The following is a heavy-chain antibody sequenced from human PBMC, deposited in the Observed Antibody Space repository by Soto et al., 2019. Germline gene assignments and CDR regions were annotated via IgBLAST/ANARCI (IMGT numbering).Heavy chain of an antibody. Sequence: LRLSCAASGFTVSSNYMSWVRQAPGKGLEWVSVIYSGGSTYYADSVKGRFTISRDNSKNTLYLQMNSLRAEDTAVYYCARVIAAAGTNWFDPWGQGTLVTVSS. CDR1: GFTVSSNY. J-gene: IGHJ5*02. CDR3: ARVIAAAGTNWFDP. CDR2: IYSGGST. D-gene: IGHD6-13*01. V-gene: IGHV3-53*01.